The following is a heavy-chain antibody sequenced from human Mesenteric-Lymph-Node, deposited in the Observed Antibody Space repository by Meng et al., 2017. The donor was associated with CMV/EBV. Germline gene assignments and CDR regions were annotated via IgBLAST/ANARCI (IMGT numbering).Heavy chain of an antibody. CDR2: ISAYNGNT. CDR1: GYTFTSYG. D-gene: IGHD3-3*01. V-gene: IGHV1-18*01. Sequence: ASVKVSCKASGYTFTSYGISWVRQAPGQGLEWMGWISAYNGNTNYAQKLQGRVTMTTDTSTSTAYMELRSLRSDDTAVYYCARAPNDYDFWSGSWLPQYYYHYYGMDVWGQGTTVTVSS. CDR3: ARAPNDYDFWSGSWLPQYYYHYYGMDV. J-gene: IGHJ6*02.